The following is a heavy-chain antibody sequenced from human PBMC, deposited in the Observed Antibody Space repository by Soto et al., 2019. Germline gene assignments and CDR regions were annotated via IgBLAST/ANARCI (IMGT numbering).Heavy chain of an antibody. V-gene: IGHV1-69*01. J-gene: IGHJ6*02. CDR3: ARPMHREASGSYVVGMDV. CDR1: GGTFSSYA. Sequence: QVQLVQSGAEVKKPGSSVKVSCKASGGTFSSYAISWVRQAPGQGLEWMGGIIPIFGTTNYAQKFQGRVTITADESTSTAYMELSSLRSEDTAVYYCARPMHREASGSYVVGMDVWGQGTTVTVSS. D-gene: IGHD1-26*01. CDR2: IIPIFGTT.